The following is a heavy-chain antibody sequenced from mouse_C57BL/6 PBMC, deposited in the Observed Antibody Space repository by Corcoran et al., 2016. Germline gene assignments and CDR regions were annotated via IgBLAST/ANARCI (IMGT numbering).Heavy chain of an antibody. J-gene: IGHJ2*01. Sequence: EVQLQQSGPELVKPGASVKISCKASGYTFTDYYMNWVKQSHGKSLEWIGDINPNNGGTSYNQKFKGKATLTVDKSSSTAYMELRSLTSEDSAVYYCARWRDVGYWGQCTTLTVSS. CDR1: GYTFTDYY. D-gene: IGHD3-3*01. V-gene: IGHV1-26*01. CDR3: ARWRDVGY. CDR2: INPNNGGT.